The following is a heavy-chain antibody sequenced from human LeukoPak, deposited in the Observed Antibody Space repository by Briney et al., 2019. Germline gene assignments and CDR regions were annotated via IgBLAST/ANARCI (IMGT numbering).Heavy chain of an antibody. D-gene: IGHD5-24*01. CDR2: INQDETSI. J-gene: IGHJ4*02. Sequence: GGSLRVSCAASGFTFSTYWMGWVRQAPGKGPEWVGNINQDETSIYFLEPVKGRFTISRDNAKKSLYLQMNSLRDEDAAVYYCANLGPPGRDHYLESWGQGTLVTVSS. V-gene: IGHV3-7*01. CDR3: ANLGPPGRDHYLES. CDR1: GFTFSTYW.